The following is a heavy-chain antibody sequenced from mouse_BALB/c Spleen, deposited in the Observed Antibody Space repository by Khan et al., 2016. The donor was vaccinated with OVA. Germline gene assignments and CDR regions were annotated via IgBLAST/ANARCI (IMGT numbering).Heavy chain of an antibody. J-gene: IGHJ1*01. CDR3: TRGGAVVPYWYLDV. V-gene: IGHV3-6*02. CDR1: GYSITSGYR. Sequence: EVKLEESGPGLVKPSQSLSLTCSVTGYSITSGYRWNWIRQFPGNKLVWMGYISYDGSNNYNPSLKNRISITRDTSKNQFFLKLNSVTTEDTSTYYCTRGGAVVPYWYLDVWGAGTTVTVSS. D-gene: IGHD1-1*01. CDR2: ISYDGSN.